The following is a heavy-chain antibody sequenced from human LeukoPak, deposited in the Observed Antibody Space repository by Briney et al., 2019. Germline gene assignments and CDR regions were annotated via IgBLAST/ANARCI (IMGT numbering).Heavy chain of an antibody. CDR2: ISAYNGNT. V-gene: IGHV1-18*01. J-gene: IGHJ4*02. D-gene: IGHD6-13*01. CDR1: GYTFTSYG. Sequence: ASVKASCKASGYTFTSYGISWVRQAPGQGLEWMGWISAYNGNTNYAQKLQGRVTMTTDTSTSTAYMELRSLRSDDTAVYYCAIGSIAAAGMPFDYWGQGTLVTVSS. CDR3: AIGSIAAAGMPFDY.